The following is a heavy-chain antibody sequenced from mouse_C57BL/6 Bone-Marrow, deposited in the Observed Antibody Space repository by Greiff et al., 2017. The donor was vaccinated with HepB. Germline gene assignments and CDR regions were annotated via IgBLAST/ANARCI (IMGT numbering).Heavy chain of an antibody. CDR2: IDPENGDT. CDR1: GFNIKDDY. V-gene: IGHV14-4*01. CDR3: TAYDGYYGAMDY. Sequence: VQLQQSGAELVRPGASVKLSCTASGFNIKDDYMHWVKQRPEQGLEWIGWIDPENGDTEYASKFQGKATITADTSSNTAYLQLSSLTSEDTAVYYCTAYDGYYGAMDYWGQGTSVTVAS. D-gene: IGHD2-3*01. J-gene: IGHJ4*01.